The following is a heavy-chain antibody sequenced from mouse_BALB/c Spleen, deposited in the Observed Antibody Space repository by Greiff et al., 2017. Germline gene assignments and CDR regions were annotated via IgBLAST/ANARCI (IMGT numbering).Heavy chain of an antibody. CDR2: IYPGDGDT. CDR1: GYAFSSSW. CDR3: ARGGGKGIAY. V-gene: IGHV1-82*01. D-gene: IGHD1-1*02. Sequence: QVQLQQSGPELVKPGASVKISCKASGYAFSSSWMNWVKQRPGQGLEWIGRIYPGDGDTNYNGKFKGKATLTADKSSSTAYMQLSSLTSVDSAVYFCARGGGKGIAYWGQGTLVTVSA. J-gene: IGHJ3*01.